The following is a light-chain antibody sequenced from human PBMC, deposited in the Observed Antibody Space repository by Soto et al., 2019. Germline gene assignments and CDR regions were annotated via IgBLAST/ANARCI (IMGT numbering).Light chain of an antibody. Sequence: DIQMTQSPSSLSASVGDRVTITCRATQGISNYLAWYQHKPGKVPKLLIYAASTLQSGVPSRFSGSGSGTDFTLTISSLQPEDVATYYCQRYISAPFTFGPGTNVDIK. V-gene: IGKV1-27*01. CDR1: QGISNY. J-gene: IGKJ3*01. CDR2: AAS. CDR3: QRYISAPFT.